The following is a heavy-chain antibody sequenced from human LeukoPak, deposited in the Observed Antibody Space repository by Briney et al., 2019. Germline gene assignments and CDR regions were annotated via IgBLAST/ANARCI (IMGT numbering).Heavy chain of an antibody. CDR3: ARHQADSSGYYSFFGY. CDR2: IYYDGST. CDR1: GGSISSSNW. D-gene: IGHD3-22*01. J-gene: IGHJ4*02. V-gene: IGHV4-4*02. Sequence: SETLSLTCAVSGGSISSSNWWNWVRQPPGKGLEWIGEIYYDGSTNYNPSLKSRVTISVDKSKNLFSLKLSSATAADTAVYYCARHQADSSGYYSFFGYWGRGTLVTVSS.